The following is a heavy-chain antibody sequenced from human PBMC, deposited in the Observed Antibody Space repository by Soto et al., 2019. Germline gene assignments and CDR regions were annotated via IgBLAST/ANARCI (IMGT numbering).Heavy chain of an antibody. V-gene: IGHV4-59*12. CDR2: IYYSGST. Sequence: TSETLSLTCTVSGGSISSYYWSCIRQPPGKGLEWIGYIYYSGSTNYNPSLKSRVTISVDTSKNQFSLKLTFVTAADTAVCYCANTFRGDYYFLQHWGQGTMVTVSS. J-gene: IGHJ1*01. D-gene: IGHD2-21*02. CDR1: GGSISSYY. CDR3: ANTFRGDYYFLQH.